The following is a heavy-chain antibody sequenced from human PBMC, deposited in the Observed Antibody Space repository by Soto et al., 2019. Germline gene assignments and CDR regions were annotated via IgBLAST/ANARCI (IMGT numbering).Heavy chain of an antibody. V-gene: IGHV1-69*13. J-gene: IGHJ4*02. D-gene: IGHD2-15*01. Sequence: SVKVSCKASGGTFSSYAISWVRQAPGQGLEWMGGIIPIFGTANYAQKFQGRVTITADESTSTAYMERSSLRSEDTAVYYCTGYCSGGSCPTSPIFDCWGKGTLVTVSS. CDR1: GGTFSSYA. CDR3: TGYCSGGSCPTSPIFDC. CDR2: IIPIFGTA.